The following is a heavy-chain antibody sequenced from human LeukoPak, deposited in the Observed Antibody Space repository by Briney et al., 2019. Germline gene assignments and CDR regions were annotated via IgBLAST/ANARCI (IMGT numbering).Heavy chain of an antibody. CDR3: APTGGYSSSWPDY. V-gene: IGHV3-23*01. CDR1: GFTFSSYA. CDR2: ISGSGGST. D-gene: IGHD6-13*01. J-gene: IGHJ4*02. Sequence: GGSLRLSCAASGFTFSSYAMSWVRQAPGKGLEWVSAISGSGGSTYYADSVKGRSTISRDNSKNTLYLQMNSLRAEDTAVYYCAPTGGYSSSWPDYWGQGTLVTVSS.